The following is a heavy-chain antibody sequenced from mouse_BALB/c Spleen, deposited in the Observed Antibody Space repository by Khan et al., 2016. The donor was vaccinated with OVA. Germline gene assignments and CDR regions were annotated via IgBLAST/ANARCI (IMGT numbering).Heavy chain of an antibody. D-gene: IGHD1-3*01. V-gene: IGHV3-8*02. Sequence: EVQLQESGPSLVKPSQTLSLTCSVTGDSITSGYWNWIRKFPGNKLEYMGYMIYCGHTYYNPSLKSRISITRHTSKNQYYLQLNSVTNEDTATYYCARSAYNYSFVYWGQGTLVSVSA. CDR1: GDSITSGY. CDR3: ARSAYNYSFVY. J-gene: IGHJ3*01. CDR2: MIYCGHT.